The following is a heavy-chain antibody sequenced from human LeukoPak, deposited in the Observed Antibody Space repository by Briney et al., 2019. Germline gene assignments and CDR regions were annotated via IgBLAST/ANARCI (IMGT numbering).Heavy chain of an antibody. CDR1: GGSISSSRYY. CDR2: LYYSGSA. J-gene: IGHJ4*02. V-gene: IGHV4-39*07. CDR3: ARGEFT. Sequence: PSETLSLTCTVSGGSISSSRYYWAWIRQSPGKGLEWIGSLYYSGSAYYNPSLKGRVTISVDRSKNQFSLKLSSVTAADTAVYYCARGEFTWGQGTLVTVSS. D-gene: IGHD2/OR15-2a*01.